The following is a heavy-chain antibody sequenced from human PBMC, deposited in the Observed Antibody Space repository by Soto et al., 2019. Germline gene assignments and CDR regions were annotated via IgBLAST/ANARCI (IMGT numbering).Heavy chain of an antibody. CDR1: GYTFTSYG. CDR3: ARTVAIFIVGATYFDY. J-gene: IGHJ4*02. CDR2: ISAYNGNT. V-gene: IGHV1-18*01. D-gene: IGHD1-26*01. Sequence: ASVKVSCKASGYTFTSYGISWVRQAPGQGLEWMGWISAYNGNTNYAQKLQGRATMTTDTSTSTAYMELRSLRSDDTAVYYCARTVAIFIVGATYFDYWGQGALVTVSS.